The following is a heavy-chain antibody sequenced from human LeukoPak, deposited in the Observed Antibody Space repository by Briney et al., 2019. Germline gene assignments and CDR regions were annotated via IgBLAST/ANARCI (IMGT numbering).Heavy chain of an antibody. V-gene: IGHV3-21*04. CDR3: ATYRQVLLPFES. Sequence: GGSLRLSCAASGFTFSSYWMNWVRQAPGKGLEWVSSITSSSTYIYYADSVRGRFTISRDNAKNSLYLQMNSLRAEDTAIYYCATYRQVLLPFESWGQGTLVTVSS. CDR2: ITSSSTYI. D-gene: IGHD2-8*02. CDR1: GFTFSSYW. J-gene: IGHJ4*02.